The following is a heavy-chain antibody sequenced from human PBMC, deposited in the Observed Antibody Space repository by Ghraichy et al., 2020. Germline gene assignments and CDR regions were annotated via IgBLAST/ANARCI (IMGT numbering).Heavy chain of an antibody. CDR3: ARGSTVVRYYYYDGMDV. CDR2: ITSSSRFI. Sequence: GGSLRLSCVGSGFIFSSYSINWVRQAPGKGLEWVSYITSSSRFISYADSVKGRFTVSRDNAQNSLYLQMNNLRDEDTAVYYCARGSTVVRYYYYDGMDVCGQGTTVTVSS. J-gene: IGHJ6*02. V-gene: IGHV3-48*02. D-gene: IGHD4-23*01. CDR1: GFIFSSYS.